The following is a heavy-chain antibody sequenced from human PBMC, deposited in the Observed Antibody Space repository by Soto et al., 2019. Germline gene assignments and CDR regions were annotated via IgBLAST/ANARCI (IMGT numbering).Heavy chain of an antibody. V-gene: IGHV1-46*03. CDR3: ARGPGIAAAPTPPDY. J-gene: IGHJ4*02. Sequence: GASVKVSCKASGYTFTSYYMHWVRQAPGQGLEWMGIINPSGGSTSYAQKFQGRVTMTRDTSTSTVYMELSSLRSEDTAVYYCARGPGIAAAPTPPDYWGQGTLVTVSS. D-gene: IGHD6-13*01. CDR2: INPSGGST. CDR1: GYTFTSYY.